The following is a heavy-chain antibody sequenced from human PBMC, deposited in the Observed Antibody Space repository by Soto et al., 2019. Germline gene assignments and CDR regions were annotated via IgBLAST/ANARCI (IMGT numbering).Heavy chain of an antibody. CDR1: GFTFSTYD. CDR2: IGTAGDT. Sequence: EVQLVESGGGLVQPGGSLRLSCAASGFTFSTYDMHWVRQATGEGLEWVSGIGTAGDTYYSDSVKGRFTISRENAKNSLYLQMNSLRAGDTAVYYCARLIYYYDSRNNGRYFDLWGRGTLVTVSS. J-gene: IGHJ2*01. CDR3: ARLIYYYDSRNNGRYFDL. V-gene: IGHV3-13*04. D-gene: IGHD3-10*01.